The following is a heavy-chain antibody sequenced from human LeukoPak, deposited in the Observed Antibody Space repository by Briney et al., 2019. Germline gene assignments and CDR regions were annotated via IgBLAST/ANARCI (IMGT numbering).Heavy chain of an antibody. CDR3: ARPKYSGYEVGYFDY. V-gene: IGHV1-18*01. Sequence: GASVKVSCEASGYTFTSYGISWVRQAPGQGLEWMGWISAYNGNTNYAQKLQGRVTMTTDTSTSTAYMELRSLRSDDTAVYYCARPKYSGYEVGYFDYWGQGTLVTVSS. J-gene: IGHJ4*02. CDR1: GYTFTSYG. D-gene: IGHD5-12*01. CDR2: ISAYNGNT.